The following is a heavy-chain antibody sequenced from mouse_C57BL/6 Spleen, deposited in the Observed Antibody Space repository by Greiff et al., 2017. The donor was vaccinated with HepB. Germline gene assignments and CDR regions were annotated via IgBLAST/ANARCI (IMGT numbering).Heavy chain of an antibody. CDR3: ARRGYGYEAWFAY. D-gene: IGHD2-2*01. V-gene: IGHV1-19*01. CDR1: GYTFTDYY. CDR2: INPYNGGT. J-gene: IGHJ3*01. Sequence: EVQLQQSGPVLVKPGASVKMSCKASGYTFTDYYMNWVKQSHGKSLEWIGVINPYNGGTSYNQKFKGKATLTVDKSSSTAYMELNSLTSEDSAVYYCARRGYGYEAWFAYWGQGTLVTVSA.